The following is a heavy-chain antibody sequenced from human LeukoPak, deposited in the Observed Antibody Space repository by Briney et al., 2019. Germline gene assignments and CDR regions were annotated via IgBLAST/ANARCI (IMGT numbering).Heavy chain of an antibody. V-gene: IGHV1-18*01. D-gene: IGHD3-3*01. J-gene: IGHJ4*02. CDR3: ARIELYFDFCRVQDY. Sequence: ASVKVSCKASGYTFTSYGISWVRQAPGQGLEWMGWISAYNGNTNYAQTLQGRVTMTTDTSTSTAYMELRSLRSDDTAVYYCARIELYFDFCRVQDYWGQGTLFTVSS. CDR1: GYTFTSYG. CDR2: ISAYNGNT.